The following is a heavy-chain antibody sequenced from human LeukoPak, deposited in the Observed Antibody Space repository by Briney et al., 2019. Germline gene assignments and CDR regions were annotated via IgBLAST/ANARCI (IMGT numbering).Heavy chain of an antibody. CDR3: AREPDPMTTVRSGWFDP. CDR1: GFMSGSYP. V-gene: IGHV3-23*01. J-gene: IGHJ5*02. Sequence: GGSLRLSCVVSGFMSGSYPMTWVRQDPRKGLEWLSTVSGRGGSTYYAESVKGRFTISRDTSKNTVYLQMNSLRAEDTAVYCCAREPDPMTTVRSGWFDPWGQGTLVTVSS. D-gene: IGHD4-17*01. CDR2: VSGRGGST.